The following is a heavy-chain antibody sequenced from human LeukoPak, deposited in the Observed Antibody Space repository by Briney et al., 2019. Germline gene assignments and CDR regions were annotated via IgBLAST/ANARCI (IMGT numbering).Heavy chain of an antibody. Sequence: GGSLRLSCAASGFTVSSNYMSWVRQAPGKGVEWVSVIYSGGSTYYADSVKGRFTISRDNSKNTLYLQMNSLRAEDTAVYYCARISDSGSYYVDYWGQGTLVTVSS. CDR3: ARISDSGSYYVDY. CDR2: IYSGGST. J-gene: IGHJ4*02. CDR1: GFTVSSNY. V-gene: IGHV3-53*01. D-gene: IGHD1-26*01.